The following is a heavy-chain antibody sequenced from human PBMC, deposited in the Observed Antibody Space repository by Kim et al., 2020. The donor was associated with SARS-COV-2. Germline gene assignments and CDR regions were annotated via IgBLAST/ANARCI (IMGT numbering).Heavy chain of an antibody. D-gene: IGHD4-17*01. CDR2: T. Sequence: TSYAGSVKGRFTISRDNSKNTLYLQMNSLRAEDTAVYYCAKVLSVTTTDYWGQGTLVTVSS. V-gene: IGHV3-23*01. CDR3: AKVLSVTTTDY. J-gene: IGHJ4*02.